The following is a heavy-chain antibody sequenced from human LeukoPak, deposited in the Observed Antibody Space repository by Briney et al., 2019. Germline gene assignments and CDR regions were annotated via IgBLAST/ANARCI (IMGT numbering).Heavy chain of an antibody. J-gene: IGHJ3*02. CDR2: ISYDGSNK. Sequence: PGGSLRLSCAASGFTFSSYAMHWVRQAPGKGLEWVAVISYDGSNKYYADPVKGRFTISRDNSKNTLYLQMNSLRAEDTAVYYCARGSHSSSFFDAFDIWGQGTMVTVSS. V-gene: IGHV3-30-3*01. CDR3: ARGSHSSSFFDAFDI. CDR1: GFTFSSYA. D-gene: IGHD6-13*01.